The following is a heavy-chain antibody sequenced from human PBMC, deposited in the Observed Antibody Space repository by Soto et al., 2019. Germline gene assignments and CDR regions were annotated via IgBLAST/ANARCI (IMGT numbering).Heavy chain of an antibody. J-gene: IGHJ2*01. V-gene: IGHV3-23*01. CDR2: ISGSGDST. Sequence: EVQLLESGGGSVQPGGSLRLSCAASGFTFSSYGMTFSSYAMSWVRQAPGKGLEWVSTISGSGDSTYYADSVKGRFTISRDNSKNTLYLQMNSLRAEDTAVYYCGKGHRDDLVGATTGGWYFDLWGRGTLVTVSS. D-gene: IGHD1-26*01. CDR1: GFTFSSYGMTFSSYA. CDR3: GKGHRDDLVGATTGGWYFDL.